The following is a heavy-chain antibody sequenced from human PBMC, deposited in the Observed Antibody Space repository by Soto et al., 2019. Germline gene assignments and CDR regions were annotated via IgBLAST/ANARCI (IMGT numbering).Heavy chain of an antibody. Sequence: VKVSGKGPADTFTSYYIHWVRRAPGHGLEWMGIINPNGGSTRFAQTFQERVTITRDMSTSTAYMELSSLRSEDTAVYYCAAIVDTAMGGVYWGQGTLVTVSS. D-gene: IGHD5-18*01. CDR3: AAIVDTAMGGVY. J-gene: IGHJ4*02. CDR2: INPNGGST. CDR1: ADTFTSYY. V-gene: IGHV1-46*01.